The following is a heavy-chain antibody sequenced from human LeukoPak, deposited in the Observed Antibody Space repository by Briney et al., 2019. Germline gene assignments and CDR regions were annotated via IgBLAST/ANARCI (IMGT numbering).Heavy chain of an antibody. J-gene: IGHJ4*02. D-gene: IGHD6-19*01. V-gene: IGHV4-39*07. CDR2: IYYSGST. Sequence: SETLSLTCTVSGGSISSSSYYWGWIRQPPGKGLEWIGSIYYSGSTYYNPSLKSRVTISVDTPKNQFSLKLSSVTAADTAVYYCARDEGYSSGLDYWGQGTLVTVSS. CDR1: GGSISSSSYY. CDR3: ARDEGYSSGLDY.